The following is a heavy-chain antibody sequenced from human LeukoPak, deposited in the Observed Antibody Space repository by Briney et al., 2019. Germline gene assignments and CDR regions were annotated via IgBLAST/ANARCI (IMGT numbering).Heavy chain of an antibody. V-gene: IGHV3-7*01. J-gene: IGHJ5*02. CDR2: IKEDGSEK. D-gene: IGHD6-19*01. Sequence: GGSMRLSCAASGFTFSRHWMSWVRQAPGKGLECVANIKEDGSEKNYVDSVKGRFTISRDNAKNSLYLQMNSLRAEDTAVYYCAKAVAARWLDPWGQGTLVIVSS. CDR1: GFTFSRHW. CDR3: AKAVAARWLDP.